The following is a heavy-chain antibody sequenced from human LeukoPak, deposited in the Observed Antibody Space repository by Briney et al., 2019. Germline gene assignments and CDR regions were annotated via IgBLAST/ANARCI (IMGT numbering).Heavy chain of an antibody. D-gene: IGHD6-13*01. J-gene: IGHJ6*03. V-gene: IGHV1-46*01. CDR2: INPSGGST. Sequence: GASVKVSCKASGYTFTSYYMHWVRQAPGQGLEWMGIINPSGGSTSYAQKFQGRVTMTRDMSMSTVYMELRSLRSDDTAVYYCARDSFGSSWYYYYYMDVWGKGTTVTISS. CDR1: GYTFTSYY. CDR3: ARDSFGSSWYYYYYMDV.